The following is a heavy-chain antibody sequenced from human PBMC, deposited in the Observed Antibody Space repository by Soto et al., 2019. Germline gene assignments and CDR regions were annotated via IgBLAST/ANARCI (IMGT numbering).Heavy chain of an antibody. CDR3: ARDPSLYDSRRLNHFDY. Sequence: LRLSCAASGFTFSSYSMNWVRQAPGKGLEWVSYISSSSSTIYYADSVKGRFTISRDNAKNSLYLQMNSLRDEDTAVYYCARDPSLYDSRRLNHFDYWGQGTLVTVSS. V-gene: IGHV3-48*02. CDR2: ISSSSSTI. D-gene: IGHD3-22*01. CDR1: GFTFSSYS. J-gene: IGHJ4*02.